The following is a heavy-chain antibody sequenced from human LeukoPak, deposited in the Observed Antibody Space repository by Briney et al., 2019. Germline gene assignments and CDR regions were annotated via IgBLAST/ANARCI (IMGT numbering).Heavy chain of an antibody. CDR3: ARGGPNYYYGMDV. CDR2: INDSGST. J-gene: IGHJ6*02. CDR1: GGSFSGYY. V-gene: IGHV4-34*01. Sequence: PSETLSLTCAVYGGSFSGYYWSWIRQPPGKGLEWIGEINDSGSTNYNPSLKSRVTISVDTSKNQFSLKLSSVTAADTAVYYCARGGPNYYYGMDVWGQGTTVTVSS.